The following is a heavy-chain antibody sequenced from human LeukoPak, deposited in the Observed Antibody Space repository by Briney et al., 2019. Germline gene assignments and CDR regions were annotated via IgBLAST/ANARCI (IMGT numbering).Heavy chain of an antibody. Sequence: PGGSLRLSCAASGFTFSSYEMNWVRQAPGKGLEWVSYISSSGSTIYYADSVKGRFTISRDNAKNSLYLQMNSPRAEDTAVYYCARDPDWDSSGYYWDYWGQGTLVTVSS. CDR2: ISSSGSTI. D-gene: IGHD3-22*01. V-gene: IGHV3-48*03. CDR1: GFTFSSYE. CDR3: ARDPDWDSSGYYWDY. J-gene: IGHJ4*02.